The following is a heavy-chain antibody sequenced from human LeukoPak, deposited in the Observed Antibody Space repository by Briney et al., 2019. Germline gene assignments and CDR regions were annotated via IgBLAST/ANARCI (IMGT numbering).Heavy chain of an antibody. J-gene: IGHJ4*02. V-gene: IGHV3-48*02. CDR1: GFTFSSYN. D-gene: IGHD3-22*01. CDR2: IISRSDTI. CDR3: ARVGGGSGYYSPDS. Sequence: GSLRLSCAASGFTFSSYNMNWVRQAPGKGLEWVSYIISRSDTIYYADSVKGRFTISRDNAKNSLYLQMNSLRDEDTAVYYCARVGGGSGYYSPDSWGQGTLVTVSS.